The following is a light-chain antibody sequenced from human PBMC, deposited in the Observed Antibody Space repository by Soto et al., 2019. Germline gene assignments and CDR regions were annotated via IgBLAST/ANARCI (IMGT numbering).Light chain of an antibody. CDR2: DAS. J-gene: IGKJ2*01. V-gene: IGKV1D-13*01. CDR1: QGISSA. Sequence: AIPLTQSPSSLSASVGDRVTITCRASQGISSALAWYQQKPGKAPKLLIYDASSLESVFPSRFSGSGSGTDFTLTISILQPEDFANYYCQQFNNYPRTFGQGTKLEIK. CDR3: QQFNNYPRT.